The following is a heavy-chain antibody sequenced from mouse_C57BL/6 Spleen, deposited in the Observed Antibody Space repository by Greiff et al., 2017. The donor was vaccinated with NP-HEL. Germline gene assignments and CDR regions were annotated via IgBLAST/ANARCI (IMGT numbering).Heavy chain of an antibody. Sequence: EVQVVESGGDLVKPGGSLKLSCAASGFTFSSYGMSWVRQTPDKRLEWVATISSGGSYTYYPASVKGRFTISSDNAKNTLYLQMSSLKSEDTAIYYCAGPAYDGYYTFDYWGQGTTLTVSS. CDR2: ISSGGSYT. J-gene: IGHJ2*01. CDR1: GFTFSSYG. V-gene: IGHV5-6*01. D-gene: IGHD2-3*01. CDR3: AGPAYDGYYTFDY.